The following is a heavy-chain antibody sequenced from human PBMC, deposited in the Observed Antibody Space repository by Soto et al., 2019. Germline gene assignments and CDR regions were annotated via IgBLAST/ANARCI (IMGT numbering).Heavy chain of an antibody. CDR3: ARGASYCTNGVCYFDY. CDR1: GGSFSGYY. CDR2: INHSGST. Sequence: SETLSLTCAVYGGSFSGYYWSWIRQPPGKGLEWIGEINHSGSTNYNPSLKSRVTISVDTSKNQFSLKLSSVTAADTAVYYCARGASYCTNGVCYFDYWGQGTLVTVSS. V-gene: IGHV4-34*01. D-gene: IGHD2-8*01. J-gene: IGHJ4*02.